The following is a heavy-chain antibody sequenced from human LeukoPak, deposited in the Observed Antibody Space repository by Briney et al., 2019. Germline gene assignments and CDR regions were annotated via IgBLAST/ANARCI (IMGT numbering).Heavy chain of an antibody. V-gene: IGHV4-34*01. J-gene: IGHJ4*02. CDR2: INHSGST. Sequence: SETLSLTCAVYGGSFSGYYWSWIRQPPGEGLEWIGEINHSGSTNYNPSLKSRVTISVDTSKNQFSLRLSSVTAADTAVYYCASGPYDCSSTSCYDPFDYWGQGTLVTVSS. D-gene: IGHD2-2*01. CDR3: ASGPYDCSSTSCYDPFDY. CDR1: GGSFSGYY.